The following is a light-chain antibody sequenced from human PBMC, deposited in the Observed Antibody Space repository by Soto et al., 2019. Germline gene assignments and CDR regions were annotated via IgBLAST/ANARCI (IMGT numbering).Light chain of an antibody. J-gene: IGKJ4*01. CDR3: QQDNSWPLT. V-gene: IGKV3-15*01. CDR2: AAS. Sequence: DILMTQSPASVSVSPGDRATLSCRASQSISSNLAWYQQKPGQAPKLLIYAASSMETGIPARFSGSGSGTEFTLTISSLQSEDFAVYYCQQDNSWPLTFGGGTKVEIK. CDR1: QSISSN.